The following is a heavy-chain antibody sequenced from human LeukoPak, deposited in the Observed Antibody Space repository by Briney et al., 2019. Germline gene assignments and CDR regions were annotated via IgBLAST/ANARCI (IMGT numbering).Heavy chain of an antibody. CDR1: GFSFSSYA. D-gene: IGHD4-23*01. J-gene: IGHJ4*02. CDR2: ISGSGVNT. CDR3: AKHFYGGTDY. V-gene: IGHV3-23*01. Sequence: GGSLRLSCAASGFSFSSYAMTWVRQAPGKGLEWVSFISGSGVNTYYADSVKGRFTISRDNSKNTLYLQMNSLRAEDTAVYYCAKHFYGGTDYWGQGTLVTVSS.